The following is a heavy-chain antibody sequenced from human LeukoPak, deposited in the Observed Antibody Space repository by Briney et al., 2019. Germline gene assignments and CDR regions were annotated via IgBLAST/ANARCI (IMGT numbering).Heavy chain of an antibody. D-gene: IGHD2-2*01. CDR2: INPNSGGT. V-gene: IGHV1-2*02. CDR3: AKDRVSSTSCSYFDY. Sequence: ASVKVSRKASGYTFTSYDINWVRQATGQGLEWMGWINPNSGGTNYAQKFQGRVTMTRDTSISTAYMELSRLRSDDTAVYYCAKDRVSSTSCSYFDYWGQGTLVTVSS. CDR1: GYTFTSYD. J-gene: IGHJ4*02.